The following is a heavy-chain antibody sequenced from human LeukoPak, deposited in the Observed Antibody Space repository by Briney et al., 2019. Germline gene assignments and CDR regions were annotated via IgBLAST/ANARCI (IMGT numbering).Heavy chain of an antibody. D-gene: IGHD2-15*01. Sequence: SETLSLTCTVSGGSISSGDYYWSCIRQPPGKGLEWIAYRYYSGSSNYNPSLKSRVTISVDTSKNQYSLKQSSVTAADTAVYYCARHAQWGSPYWFDPWGQGTLVTVSS. V-gene: IGHV4-30-4*01. CDR1: GGSISSGDYY. CDR3: ARHAQWGSPYWFDP. CDR2: RYYSGSS. J-gene: IGHJ5*02.